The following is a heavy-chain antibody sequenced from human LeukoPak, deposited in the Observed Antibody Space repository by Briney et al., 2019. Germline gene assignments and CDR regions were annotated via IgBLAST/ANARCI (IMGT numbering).Heavy chain of an antibody. J-gene: IGHJ3*02. V-gene: IGHV3-21*01. CDR2: ISSSSSYI. Sequence: GGSLRLSCAASGFTSSSYSMIWVRQAPGKGLEWVLSISSSSSYIYYADSVKGRFTISRDNAKNSLYLQMNSLRAEETAVYYCARTYHYDFWSGYYSLDAFDIWGQGTMVTLLS. CDR3: ARTYHYDFWSGYYSLDAFDI. D-gene: IGHD3-3*01. CDR1: GFTSSSYS.